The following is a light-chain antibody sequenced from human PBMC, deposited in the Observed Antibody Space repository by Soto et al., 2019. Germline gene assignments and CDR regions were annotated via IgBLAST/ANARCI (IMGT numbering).Light chain of an antibody. CDR1: QSCSSY. CDR2: GAS. J-gene: IGKJ4*01. Sequence: EIVLTQSPCTLSLSPGERATLSCRASQSCSSYLAWYQQKPGQAPRLLMYGASSRATGTPDRFSGSGSGTDFTLTISRLEPEDFAVYYCQQYGSSPLTFGGGTKVDIK. CDR3: QQYGSSPLT. V-gene: IGKV3-20*01.